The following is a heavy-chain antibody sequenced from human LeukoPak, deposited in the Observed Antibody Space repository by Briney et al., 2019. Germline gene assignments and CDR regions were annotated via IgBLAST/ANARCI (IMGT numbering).Heavy chain of an antibody. V-gene: IGHV3-30*02. J-gene: IGHJ4*02. CDR2: IRHDETNS. CDR3: AKEYTPSSPLGELDS. D-gene: IGHD6-6*01. Sequence: PGGSLRLSCAVSGFNLNSYAMHWVRQAPGKGLEWVPVIRHDETNSFYAGSVQGRFTISRDTSKKLLYLQMNSLRVEDTAVYYCAKEYTPSSPLGELDSWGQGTLVTVSS. CDR1: GFNLNSYA.